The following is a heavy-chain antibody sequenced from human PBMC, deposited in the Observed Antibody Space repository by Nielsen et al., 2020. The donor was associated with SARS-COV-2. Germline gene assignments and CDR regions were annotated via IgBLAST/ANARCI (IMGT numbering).Heavy chain of an antibody. Sequence: GESLKISCAASGFTFSSYGMHWVRQAPGKGLEWVAVIWYDGSNKYYADSVKGRFTISRDNSKNTLYLQMNSLRAEDTAVYYCAKLPYYYDSSGTTTIDYWGQGTLVTVSS. CDR1: GFTFSSYG. V-gene: IGHV3-30*02. D-gene: IGHD3-22*01. CDR3: AKLPYYYDSSGTTTIDY. J-gene: IGHJ4*02. CDR2: IWYDGSNK.